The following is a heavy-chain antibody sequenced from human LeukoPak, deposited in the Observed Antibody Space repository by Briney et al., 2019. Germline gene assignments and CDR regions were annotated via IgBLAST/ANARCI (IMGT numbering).Heavy chain of an antibody. CDR2: IYSGGSI. V-gene: IGHV3-66*01. CDR1: GFTVSSNH. D-gene: IGHD5-24*01. Sequence: PGGSLRLSCAASGFTVSSNHMTWVRQAPGKGLEWVSVIYSGGSILYADSVKGRFTISRDNSKNTLYLQMNSLRAEDTAVYYCARALRDGYNRGIDYWGQGTLVTVSS. J-gene: IGHJ4*02. CDR3: ARALRDGYNRGIDY.